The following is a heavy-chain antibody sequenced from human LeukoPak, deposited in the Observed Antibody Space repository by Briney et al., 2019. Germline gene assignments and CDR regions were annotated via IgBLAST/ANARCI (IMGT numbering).Heavy chain of an antibody. D-gene: IGHD3-10*01. CDR3: TTYGSGRKFDY. J-gene: IGHJ4*02. Sequence: GGSLRLSCAASGFTFSDAWMSWVRQAPGKGLEWVGRIKSNNDGGTTNYTALVKGRFTISRADSKNTLYLQMNSLKTEDTAVYYCTTYGSGRKFDYWGQGTLVTVSS. CDR1: GFTFSDAW. V-gene: IGHV3-15*01. CDR2: IKSNNDGGTT.